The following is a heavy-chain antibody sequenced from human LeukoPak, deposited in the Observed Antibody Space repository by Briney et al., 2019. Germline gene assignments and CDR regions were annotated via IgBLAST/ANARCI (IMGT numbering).Heavy chain of an antibody. CDR1: GCTFSSYG. D-gene: IGHD3-10*01. CDR2: IWYDGSNK. CDR3: ARDAAFPQYYYGSGSYYPDY. J-gene: IGHJ4*02. V-gene: IGHV3-33*01. Sequence: GRSLRLSCAASGCTFSSYGMHWVRQAPGKGLEWVAVIWYDGSNKYYADSVKGRFTISRDNSKNTLYLQMNSLRAEDTAVYYRARDAAFPQYYYGSGSYYPDYWGQGTLVTVSS.